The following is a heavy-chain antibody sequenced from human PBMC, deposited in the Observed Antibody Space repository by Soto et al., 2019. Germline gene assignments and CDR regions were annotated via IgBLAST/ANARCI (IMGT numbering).Heavy chain of an antibody. CDR3: TRDRIYGAWLIDV. CDR1: GFTFSSYG. D-gene: IGHD5-12*01. CDR2: ISSDGSDK. J-gene: IGHJ6*02. V-gene: IGHV3-30-3*01. Sequence: QVQLAESGGGVVQPGRSLRLSCAASGFTFSSYGMHWVRQAPGKGLEWVAVISSDGSDKYYADSGKGRFTISRDNTKTTLSVQLNRMRAEGTALYYGTRDRIYGAWLIDVWGQGTTVTVSS.